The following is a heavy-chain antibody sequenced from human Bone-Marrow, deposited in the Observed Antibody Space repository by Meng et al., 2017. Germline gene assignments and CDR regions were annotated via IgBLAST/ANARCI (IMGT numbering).Heavy chain of an antibody. CDR3: ARTPDITMVRKNYYYYGMDV. CDR1: GYTFTSYY. J-gene: IGHJ6*02. D-gene: IGHD3-10*01. V-gene: IGHV1-46*01. CDR2: INPGGGST. Sequence: ASVKVSCKASGYTFTSYYMHWVRQAPGQGLEWMGIINPGGGSTSYAQKFQGRVTMTRDTSTSTVYMELSSLRSEDTAVYYCARTPDITMVRKNYYYYGMDVWGQGTTVTVSS.